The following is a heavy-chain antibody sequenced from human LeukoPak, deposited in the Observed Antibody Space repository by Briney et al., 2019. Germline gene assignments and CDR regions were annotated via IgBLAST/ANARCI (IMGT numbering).Heavy chain of an antibody. CDR2: ISDSETT. V-gene: IGHV4-59*07. D-gene: IGHD5-12*01. J-gene: IGHJ4*02. CDR3: TKGYDEPFDY. CDR1: GPPMRTYY. Sequence: DTQSLPCTLSGPPMRTYYWDWTRHAPGEGREWIGCISDSETTYYNPSLKSRVTISLDTSKNHNSLKLTSVPAADTAVYFCTKGYDEPFDYWGQGMMVTVSS.